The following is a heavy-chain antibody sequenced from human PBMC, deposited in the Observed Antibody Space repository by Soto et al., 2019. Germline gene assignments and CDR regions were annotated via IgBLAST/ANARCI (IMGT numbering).Heavy chain of an antibody. CDR3: TRASWARGRGVKEFAY. CDR2: INPSTGTT. V-gene: IGHV1-46*01. J-gene: IGHJ4*02. CDR1: GYTVTNDY. Sequence: QVQLVQSGAEVKKPGASVKVSCKAAGYTVTNDYMHWVRQAPGQGLEWMGIINPSTGTTSDAQKFPGRATMTRATSRRTVQMALGSLRSDDTAVYYCTRASWARGRGVKEFAYWGQGPMVTVSS. D-gene: IGHD3-10*01.